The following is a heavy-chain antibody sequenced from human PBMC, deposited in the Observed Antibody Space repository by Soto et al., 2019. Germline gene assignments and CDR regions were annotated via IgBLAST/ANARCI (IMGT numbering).Heavy chain of an antibody. Sequence: QVQLQESGPGLVKPSQTLSLTCTVSGGSISSGDYYWSWLRQPPGKGLEWIGYIYYSGSTYYNPLSNSRILVSVYTSKNQFSLNLRSVTAAATAIYYFARTRMLPYCGGACPNAFDIWGQGTMVTVSS. CDR3: ARTRMLPYCGGACPNAFDI. CDR2: IYYSGST. CDR1: GGSISSGDYY. D-gene: IGHD2-21*02. V-gene: IGHV4-30-4*01. J-gene: IGHJ3*02.